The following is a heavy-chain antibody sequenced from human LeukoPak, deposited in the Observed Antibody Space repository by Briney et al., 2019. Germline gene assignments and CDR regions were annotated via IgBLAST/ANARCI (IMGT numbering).Heavy chain of an antibody. J-gene: IGHJ3*02. D-gene: IGHD2-2*01. CDR2: IIPIFGTA. CDR1: GGTFSSYA. Sequence: SVKVSCKASGGTFSSYAISWVRQAPGQGLEWMGGIIPIFGTANYAQKFQGRVTITADESTSTAYMELSSLRSEDTAVYYCARDFTLILPAATLHDAFDIWGQGTMVTVSS. CDR3: ARDFTLILPAATLHDAFDI. V-gene: IGHV1-69*13.